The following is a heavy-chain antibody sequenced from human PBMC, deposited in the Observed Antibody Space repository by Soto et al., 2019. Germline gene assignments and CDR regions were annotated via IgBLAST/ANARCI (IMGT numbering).Heavy chain of an antibody. Sequence: GGSLRLSCAASGFTISNAWMNWVRQAPGKGLEWVGRIKSKTDGGTTDYAATVKGRFTSSRDDSKNTLYLQMNSLKTEDTAVYYCTTDAYDYIWGTPPGYFDYWGQGTLVTVSS. D-gene: IGHD3-16*01. CDR1: GFTISNAW. J-gene: IGHJ4*02. CDR3: TTDAYDYIWGTPPGYFDY. V-gene: IGHV3-15*01. CDR2: IKSKTDGGTT.